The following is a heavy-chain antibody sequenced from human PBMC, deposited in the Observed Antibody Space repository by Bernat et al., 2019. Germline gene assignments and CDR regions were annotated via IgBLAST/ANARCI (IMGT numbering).Heavy chain of an antibody. V-gene: IGHV4-31*03. J-gene: IGHJ6*02. CDR2: IFDSGSM. D-gene: IGHD5-24*01. CDR1: GGSISSGGYY. Sequence: QVRQQESGPGLVKPSQTLSLTCSVSGGSISSGGYYWSWIRQLPGKGLEWIAYIFDSGSMYYNPSLESRSTISLDTSSNQFSLKLSSVTAADTAVYYCARGRLQADYYYGMDVWGQGTTVTVSS. CDR3: ARGRLQADYYYGMDV.